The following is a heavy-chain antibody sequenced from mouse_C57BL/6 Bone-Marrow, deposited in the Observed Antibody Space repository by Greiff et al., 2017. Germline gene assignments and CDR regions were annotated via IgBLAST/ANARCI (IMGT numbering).Heavy chain of an antibody. Sequence: EVMLVESEGGLVQPGSSMKLSCTASGFTFSDYYMAWVRQVPEKGLEWVANINYDGSSTYYLDSLKSRFIISRDNAKNILYLQMSSLKSEDTATYYCARGPDYYGSSYQYYFDYWGQGTTLTVSS. CDR3: ARGPDYYGSSYQYYFDY. J-gene: IGHJ2*01. D-gene: IGHD1-1*01. V-gene: IGHV5-16*01. CDR1: GFTFSDYY. CDR2: INYDGSST.